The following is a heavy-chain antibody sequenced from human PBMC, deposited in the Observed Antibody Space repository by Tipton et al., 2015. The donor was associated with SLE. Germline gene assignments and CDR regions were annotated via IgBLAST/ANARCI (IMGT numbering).Heavy chain of an antibody. CDR1: GFTFEDYG. J-gene: IGHJ4*02. CDR3: ARDLMGGPGTTPGDC. D-gene: IGHD1-7*01. V-gene: IGHV3-20*04. CDR2: INWNGDTT. Sequence: SLRLSCAASGFTFEDYGMSWVRQTPAKGLEWVSGINWNGDTTGYADSVKGRFTISRDNAKNSLYLQMNSLRAEDTALYYCARDLMGGPGTTPGDCWGQGTLVTVSS.